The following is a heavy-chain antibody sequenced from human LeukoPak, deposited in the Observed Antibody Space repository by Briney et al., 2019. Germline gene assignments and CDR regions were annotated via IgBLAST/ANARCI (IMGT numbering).Heavy chain of an antibody. J-gene: IGHJ4*02. CDR3: ARSGSSTSCYFDY. CDR1: GGSISSRNW. CDR2: IYYSGST. Sequence: SGTLSLTCAVSGGSISSRNWWSWVRQPPGKGLEWIGYIYYSGSTNYNPSLKSRVTISVGTSKNQFSLKLSSVTAADTAVYYCARSGSSTSCYFDYWGQGTLVTVSS. V-gene: IGHV4-4*02. D-gene: IGHD2-2*01.